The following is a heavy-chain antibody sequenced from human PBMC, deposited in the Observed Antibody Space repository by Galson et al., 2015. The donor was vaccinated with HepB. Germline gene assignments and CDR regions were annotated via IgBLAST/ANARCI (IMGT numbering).Heavy chain of an antibody. D-gene: IGHD4-17*01. J-gene: IGHJ4*02. CDR1: GFTFSSYW. V-gene: IGHV3-7*03. Sequence: SLRLSCAASGFTFSSYWMNWVRQAPGKGLEWVANIKQDGSEKYYVDSLKGRFSISRDNARNSLYLQVNSLRAEDTAVYYCMTGHYGPGHGGQGTLVTVSS. CDR3: MTGHYGPGH. CDR2: IKQDGSEK.